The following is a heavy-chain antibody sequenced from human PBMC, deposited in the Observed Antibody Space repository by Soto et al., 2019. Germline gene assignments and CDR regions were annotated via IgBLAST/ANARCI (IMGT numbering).Heavy chain of an antibody. D-gene: IGHD1-26*01. CDR3: AGGGADYRPSDY. V-gene: IGHV3-21*01. J-gene: IGHJ4*02. CDR2: ISSSSRYI. CDR1: GFTFSSYS. Sequence: EVQLVESGGGLVKPGGSLRLSCAASGFTFSSYSMNWVRQAPGKGLEWVSSISSSSRYIYYADAVKGRFTISRDNAKNSLYLQMNSLRAEDTAVYYCAGGGADYRPSDYWGQGTLVTVSA.